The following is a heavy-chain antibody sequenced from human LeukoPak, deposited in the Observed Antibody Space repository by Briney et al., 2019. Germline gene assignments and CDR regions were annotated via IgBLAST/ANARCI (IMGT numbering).Heavy chain of an antibody. CDR1: GGSISNRAYY. CDR2: IFYSGST. Sequence: SETLSLTCNVSGGSISNRAYYWAWIRQPPGKGLEWIGSIFYSGSTYSDPSLESRLTISVDTSKNHFSLRLTSVTAADTAMYYCARHSFSGTFTPNNWFDPWGQGTLVTVSS. V-gene: IGHV4-39*01. CDR3: ARHSFSGTFTPNNWFDP. D-gene: IGHD3-10*01. J-gene: IGHJ5*02.